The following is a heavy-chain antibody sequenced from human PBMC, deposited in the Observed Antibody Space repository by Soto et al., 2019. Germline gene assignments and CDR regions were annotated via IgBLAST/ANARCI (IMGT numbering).Heavy chain of an antibody. Sequence: QVQLVQSGAEVKKPGASVKVSCKASGYTFTRYGIGWARQAPGQGLEWMGWINTYNGNTNYAQNVQGRVTLTTDTSTSTAYMELRSLTSNDTAIYYCALVDVYVTPSPKDVLAQVTTVIVSS. J-gene: IGHJ6*02. V-gene: IGHV1-18*01. CDR2: INTYNGNT. D-gene: IGHD3-16*01. CDR1: GYTFTRYG. CDR3: ALVDVYVTPSPKDV.